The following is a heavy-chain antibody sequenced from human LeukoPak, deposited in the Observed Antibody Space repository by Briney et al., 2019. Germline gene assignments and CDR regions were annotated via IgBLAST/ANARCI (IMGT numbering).Heavy chain of an antibody. Sequence: SETLSLTCAVYGGSFSGYYWSWTRQPPGKGLEWIGEINHSGSTNYNPSLKSRVTISVDTSKNQFSLKLSSVTAADTAVYYCARGRYCSGGSCYFDYWGQGTLVTVSS. CDR2: INHSGST. V-gene: IGHV4-34*01. CDR3: ARGRYCSGGSCYFDY. D-gene: IGHD2-15*01. J-gene: IGHJ4*02. CDR1: GGSFSGYY.